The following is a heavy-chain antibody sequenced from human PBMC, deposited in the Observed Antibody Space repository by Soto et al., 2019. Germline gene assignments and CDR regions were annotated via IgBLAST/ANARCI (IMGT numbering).Heavy chain of an antibody. CDR2: VSSTGSYT. CDR1: GFNFGDYY. D-gene: IGHD1-26*01. V-gene: IGHV3-11*06. Sequence: QMQLVESGGGLVKPGGSLRLSCEASGFNFGDYYMSWVRQAPGKGLEWVSFVSSTGSYTKYSDSVGGRFTVSRDNGKNSLHLQLNSLRVEDTAVYYCARLRVGVNWYFDLWGRGTFVTVSS. CDR3: ARLRVGVNWYFDL. J-gene: IGHJ2*01.